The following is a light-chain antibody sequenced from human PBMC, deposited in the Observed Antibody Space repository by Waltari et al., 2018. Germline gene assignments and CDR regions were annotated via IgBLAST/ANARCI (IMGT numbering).Light chain of an antibody. J-gene: IGLJ2*01. CDR3: AAWDGTLSGRL. CDR2: RKN. Sequence: QSVLTQPPSASGTPGQRVTISCSGSGSQLLIYRKNPRPSGVPDRFSGSKSGTSASLAISGLRSEDEADYYCAAWDGTLSGRLFGGGTKLTGL. CDR1: GS. V-gene: IGLV1-47*01.